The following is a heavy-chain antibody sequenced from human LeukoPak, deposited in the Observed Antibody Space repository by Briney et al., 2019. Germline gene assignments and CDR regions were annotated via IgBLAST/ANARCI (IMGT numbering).Heavy chain of an antibody. CDR2: FDPEDGET. Sequence: ASVKVSCKVSGYTLTELSMHWVRQAPGKGLEWMGGFDPEDGETIYAQKFKGRVTMTEDTSTDTAYMELSSLRSEDTDVYYCATARWVKDIVVVPAALQFDYWGQGTLVTVSS. CDR3: ATARWVKDIVVVPAALQFDY. J-gene: IGHJ4*02. V-gene: IGHV1-24*01. CDR1: GYTLTELS. D-gene: IGHD2-2*02.